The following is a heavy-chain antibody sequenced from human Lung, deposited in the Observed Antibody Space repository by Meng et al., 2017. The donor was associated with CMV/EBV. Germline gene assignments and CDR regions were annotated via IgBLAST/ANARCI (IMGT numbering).Heavy chain of an antibody. CDR1: GGSISSGGYY. Sequence: SETXSLTCTVSGGSISSGGYYWSWIRQHPGKGLEWIGYIYYSGSTYYNPSLKSRVTISVDTSKNQFSLKLSSVTAADTAVYYCARVGCSSTSCPDYWGQGTXVTVSS. CDR3: ARVGCSSTSCPDY. V-gene: IGHV4-31*03. CDR2: IYYSGST. D-gene: IGHD2-2*01. J-gene: IGHJ4*02.